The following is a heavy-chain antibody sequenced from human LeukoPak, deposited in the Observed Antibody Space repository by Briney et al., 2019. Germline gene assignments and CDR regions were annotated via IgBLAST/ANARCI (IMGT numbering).Heavy chain of an antibody. CDR3: ARLRFLEWLLEDFDY. CDR2: ISSSSSYI. J-gene: IGHJ4*02. CDR1: GFTFSSYS. Sequence: GGSLRLSCAGSGFTFSSYSMNWVRQAPGKGLEWVSSISSSSSYIYFADSVKGRFTISRDNAKNSLYLQMNSLRAEDTAVYYCARLRFLEWLLEDFDYWGQGTLVTVSS. D-gene: IGHD3-3*01. V-gene: IGHV3-21*01.